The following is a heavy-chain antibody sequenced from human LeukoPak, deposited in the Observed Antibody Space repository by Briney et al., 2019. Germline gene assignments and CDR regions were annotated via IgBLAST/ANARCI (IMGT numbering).Heavy chain of an antibody. V-gene: IGHV3-64D*06. CDR2: ISYYGGNT. Sequence: GGSLRLSCSASGFTFSSYGMHWVRQAPGKGLEYVSAISYYGGNTYCADSVKGRFTISRDNSKNTLYLQMSSLRAEDTAVYYCVKDRTFSDYSFFDYWGQGTLVTVSS. CDR3: VKDRTFSDYSFFDY. CDR1: GFTFSSYG. J-gene: IGHJ4*02. D-gene: IGHD3-22*01.